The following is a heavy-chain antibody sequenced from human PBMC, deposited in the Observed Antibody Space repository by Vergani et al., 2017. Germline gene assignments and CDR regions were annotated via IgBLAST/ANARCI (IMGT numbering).Heavy chain of an antibody. V-gene: IGHV3-15*01. CDR1: GFTFSNAW. D-gene: IGHD2-2*01. Sequence: EVQLVESGGGLVKPGGSLRLSCAASGFTFSNAWMSWVRQAPGKGLEWVGRIKSKTDGGTTDYAAPVKGRFTISRDDSKNTLYLQMNSLKTEDTAVYYCTTDTLGYCSSTSCPGPYYYYMDVWGKGTTVTVSS. CDR3: TTDTLGYCSSTSCPGPYYYYMDV. J-gene: IGHJ6*03. CDR2: IKSKTDGGTT.